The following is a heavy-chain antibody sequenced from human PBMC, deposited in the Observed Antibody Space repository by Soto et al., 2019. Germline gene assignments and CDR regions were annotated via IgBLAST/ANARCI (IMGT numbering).Heavy chain of an antibody. CDR1: GGSISSDSQS. Sequence: LSLTCAVSGGSISSDSQSWTWIRQPPGKGLEWIGYIYHSGSTYFNPSLKSRITMSVDKSKNQFSLKLNSVTAADTAVYYCARGSGVAAQGELDPWGQGTLVTVSS. CDR2: IYHSGST. CDR3: ARGSGVAAQGELDP. J-gene: IGHJ5*02. V-gene: IGHV4-30-2*01. D-gene: IGHD3-3*01.